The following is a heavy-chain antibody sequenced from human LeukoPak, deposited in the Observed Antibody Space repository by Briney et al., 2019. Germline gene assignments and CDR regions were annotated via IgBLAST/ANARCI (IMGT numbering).Heavy chain of an antibody. Sequence: GASVTVSCKASGYTFTDYYMDWVRQAPGQGLEWMGWINPNSGGTNYAQQFQGRVTMSRDTSNSTAYMELSRLRSDDTAVYYCARDGPRGDVDYWGQGTLVTVSS. D-gene: IGHD3-10*01. CDR2: INPNSGGT. J-gene: IGHJ4*02. V-gene: IGHV1-2*02. CDR3: ARDGPRGDVDY. CDR1: GYTFTDYY.